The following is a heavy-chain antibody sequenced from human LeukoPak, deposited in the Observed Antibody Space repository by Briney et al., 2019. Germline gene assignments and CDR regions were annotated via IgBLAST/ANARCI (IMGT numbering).Heavy chain of an antibody. Sequence: ASVKVSCKASGYTFTSNYIHWVRQAPGQGLEWMGGFDPEDGETIYAQKFQGRVTMTEDTSTDTAYMELSSLRSEDTAVYYCATGSGYSYGWGQGTLVTVSS. J-gene: IGHJ4*02. V-gene: IGHV1-24*01. CDR3: ATGSGYSYG. D-gene: IGHD5-18*01. CDR2: FDPEDGET. CDR1: GYTFTSNY.